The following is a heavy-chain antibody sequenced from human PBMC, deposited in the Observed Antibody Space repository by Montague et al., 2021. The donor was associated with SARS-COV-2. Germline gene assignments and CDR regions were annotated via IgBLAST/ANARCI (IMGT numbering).Heavy chain of an antibody. CDR2: IDAGGGAV. J-gene: IGHJ5*02. D-gene: IGHD5-12*01. V-gene: IGHV3-23*01. CDR3: ARRNSGQHLVGSGWFDP. Sequence: SLRLSCATSGFTFGSYAMSWDRQAPGKGLEWLSGIDAGGGAVFDADSVKGRFTTSRDDYKNTLYLQMNSLTADDTAVYYCARRNSGQHLVGSGWFDPWGQGTLVTVSS. CDR1: GFTFGSYA.